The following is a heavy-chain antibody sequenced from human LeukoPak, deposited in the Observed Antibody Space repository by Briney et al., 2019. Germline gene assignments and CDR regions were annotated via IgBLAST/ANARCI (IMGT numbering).Heavy chain of an antibody. D-gene: IGHD4-11*01. J-gene: IGHJ6*03. V-gene: IGHV3-30*02. CDR3: AIYSIAEYYYYYYMDV. CDR2: IRYDGSNK. CDR1: GFTFSSYG. Sequence: GGSLRLSCAASGFTFSSYGMHWLRQAPGKGLEWVAFIRYDGSNKYYVDSVKGQFTISRDNSKNTLYLQMNSLRAEDTAVYYCAIYSIAEYYYYYYMDVWGKGTTVTVSS.